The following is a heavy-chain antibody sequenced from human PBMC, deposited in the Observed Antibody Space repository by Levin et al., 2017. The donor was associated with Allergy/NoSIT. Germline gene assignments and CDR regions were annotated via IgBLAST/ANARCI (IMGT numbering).Heavy chain of an antibody. CDR3: ARRSHYDYYMDV. CDR1: GGSISSYY. CDR2: IYYTGST. Sequence: SETLSLTCTVSGGSISSYYWSWIRQPPGKGLEWIGYIYYTGSTNYNPSLKSRVTISVDTSKNQFSLKLSSVTAADTAVYYCARRSHYDYYMDVWGKGTTVTVSS. J-gene: IGHJ6*03. V-gene: IGHV4-59*08.